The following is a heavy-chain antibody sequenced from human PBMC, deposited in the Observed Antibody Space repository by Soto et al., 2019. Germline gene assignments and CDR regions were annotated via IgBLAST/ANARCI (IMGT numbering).Heavy chain of an antibody. J-gene: IGHJ4*02. CDR1: GYTFTSYY. D-gene: IGHD6-19*01. CDR2: TIPMFATA. Sequence: SVKVSCKASGYTFTSYYMHWVRQAPGQGLEWMGGTIPMFATAQYAQKLQGRVTITADESTSTVYMDLTSLTSDDTAVYYCARGLFGQQWLVGFDTWGQGTLVTVSS. CDR3: ARGLFGQQWLVGFDT. V-gene: IGHV1-69*13.